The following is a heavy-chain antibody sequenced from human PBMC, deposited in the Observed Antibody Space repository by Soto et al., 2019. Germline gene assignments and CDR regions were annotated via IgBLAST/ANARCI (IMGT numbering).Heavy chain of an antibody. CDR1: GFTVSSNY. V-gene: IGHV3-53*04. J-gene: IGHJ6*03. Sequence: GGSLRLSCAASGFTVSSNYMSWVRQAPGKGLEWVSVIYSGGSTYYADSVKGRFTISRHNSKNTLYLQMNSLRAEDTAVYYCARVRQTIFGVGTYYYYYYMDVWGKGTTVTVSS. D-gene: IGHD3-3*01. CDR3: ARVRQTIFGVGTYYYYYYMDV. CDR2: IYSGGST.